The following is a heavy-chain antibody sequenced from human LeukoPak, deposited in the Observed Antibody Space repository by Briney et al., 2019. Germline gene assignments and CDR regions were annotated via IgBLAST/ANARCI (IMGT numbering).Heavy chain of an antibody. CDR1: GFTFSSYS. D-gene: IGHD4-17*01. V-gene: IGHV3-48*01. J-gene: IGHJ4*02. CDR2: ISSSSSTI. CDR3: ARAHGDLFDY. Sequence: PGGSLRLSCAASGFTFSSYSMNWVRQAPGKGLEWVSYISSSSSTIYYADSVKGRFTISRDNAKNTLYLQMNGLRAEDTAVYYCARAHGDLFDYWGQGTLVTVSS.